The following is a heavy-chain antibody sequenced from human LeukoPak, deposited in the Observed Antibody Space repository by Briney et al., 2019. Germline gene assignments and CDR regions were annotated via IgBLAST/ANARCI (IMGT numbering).Heavy chain of an antibody. CDR3: ARRFNYRGYDDY. Sequence: GESLEISCKASGYTFTNYWIGWVRQMPGKGLEWMGIIYPGDSDTSYSPSFQGQVTISVDKSISTAYLQWSSLKASDTAMYYCARRFNYRGYDDYWGQGTLVTVSS. J-gene: IGHJ4*02. CDR1: GYTFTNYW. CDR2: IYPGDSDT. D-gene: IGHD5-12*01. V-gene: IGHV5-51*01.